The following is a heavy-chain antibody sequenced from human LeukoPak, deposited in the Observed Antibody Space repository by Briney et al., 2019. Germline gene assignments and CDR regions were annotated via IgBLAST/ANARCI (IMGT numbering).Heavy chain of an antibody. CDR2: ISGSGGST. Sequence: QTGGSLRLSCAASGFTFSSYAMSWVRQAPGKGLEWVSAISGSGGSTYYADSVKGRFTISRDNSKNTVYLQMNSLRAEDTAVYYCVRGYDSSGYRRTYFDYWGQGTLVTVSS. J-gene: IGHJ4*02. V-gene: IGHV3-23*01. D-gene: IGHD3-22*01. CDR1: GFTFSSYA. CDR3: VRGYDSSGYRRTYFDY.